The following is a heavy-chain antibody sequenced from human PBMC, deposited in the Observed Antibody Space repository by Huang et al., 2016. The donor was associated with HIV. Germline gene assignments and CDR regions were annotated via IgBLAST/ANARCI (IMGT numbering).Heavy chain of an antibody. CDR1: GGAFSSYA. V-gene: IGHV1-69*13. J-gene: IGHJ4*02. CDR3: ARARGYYDSSVSYYFDY. D-gene: IGHD3-22*01. CDR2: IIPSVGPE. Sequence: QVQLGQSGAEVKKPGSSGKVSCKASGGAFSSYAISWGRQAPGQGLEWMGGIIPSVGPENYPSKFQGRVTITADESTSTAYMELSSLRSEDTAVYYCARARGYYDSSVSYYFDYWGQGTLVTVSS.